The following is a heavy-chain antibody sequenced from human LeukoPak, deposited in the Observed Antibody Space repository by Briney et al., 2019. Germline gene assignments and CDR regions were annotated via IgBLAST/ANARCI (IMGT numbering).Heavy chain of an antibody. CDR2: TYYRSKWYN. V-gene: IGHV6-1*01. CDR3: ARGQYSSSWYGDYYYYMDV. CDR1: GDSVSSNSAA. J-gene: IGHJ6*03. D-gene: IGHD6-13*01. Sequence: KRSQTLSLTCAISGDSVSSNSAAWNWIRQSPSRGLEWLGRTYYRSKWYNDYAVSVKSRITINPDTSKNQFSLQLNSVTPEDTAVYYCARGQYSSSWYGDYYYYMDVWGKGTTVTVSS.